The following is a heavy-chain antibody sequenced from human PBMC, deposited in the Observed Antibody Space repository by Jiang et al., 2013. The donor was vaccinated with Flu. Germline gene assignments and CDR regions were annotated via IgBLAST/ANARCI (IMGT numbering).Heavy chain of an antibody. J-gene: IGHJ4*01. Sequence: GAEVKKPGESLRISCQGSGYSFHKYWISWVRQTPGKGLEWVARINPIDSYTNYSPSLQGHVTISVDKSISTAYLQWSSLKASDTAIYYCTRRYCSDDSCYDHHFDYWGQGIAVTVSS. CDR2: INPIDSYT. D-gene: IGHD2-15*01. CDR1: GYSFHKYW. CDR3: TRRYCSDDSCYDHHFDY. V-gene: IGHV5-10-1*01.